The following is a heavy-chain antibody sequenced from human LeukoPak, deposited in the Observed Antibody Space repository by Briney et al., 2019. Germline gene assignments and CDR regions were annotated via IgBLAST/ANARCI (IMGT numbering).Heavy chain of an antibody. D-gene: IGHD1-26*01. V-gene: IGHV3-7*01. J-gene: IGHJ4*02. CDR3: ASPRIVGATTHFDY. CDR1: GSTFSSYW. CDR2: IKEDGGEK. Sequence: GGSLRLSCAASGSTFSSYWMSWVRQAPGKGLEWVANIKEDGGEKYSVDSVKGRFTISRDNAKNSLYLQMNSLRAEDTAVYYCASPRIVGATTHFDYWGQGTLVTVSS.